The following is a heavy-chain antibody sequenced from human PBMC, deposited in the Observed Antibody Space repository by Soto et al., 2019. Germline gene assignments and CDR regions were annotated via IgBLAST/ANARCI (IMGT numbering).Heavy chain of an antibody. V-gene: IGHV4-4*02. CDR3: ARAHYDFGDYYYMDV. CDR1: SGSISSSNW. CDR2: IYHSGST. J-gene: IGHJ6*03. D-gene: IGHD3-3*01. Sequence: TSETLSLTCAVSSGSISSSNWWSWVRQPPGKGLEWIGEIYHSGSTNYNPSLKSRVTISVDKSKNQFSLKLSSVTAADTAVYYCARAHYDFGDYYYMDVWGKGTTVTVSS.